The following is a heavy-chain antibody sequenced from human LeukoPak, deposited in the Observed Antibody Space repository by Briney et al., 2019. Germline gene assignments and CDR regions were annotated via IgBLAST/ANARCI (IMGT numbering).Heavy chain of an antibody. CDR3: ARQGRYYDSSGYFW. Sequence: PSETLSLTCTASGGSISSYYWSWIRQPPGKGLEWIGYIYYSGSTNYNPSLKSRVTISVDTSKNQFSLKLSSVTAADTAVYYCARQGRYYDSSGYFWWGQGTLVTVSS. CDR2: IYYSGST. V-gene: IGHV4-59*01. J-gene: IGHJ4*02. CDR1: GGSISSYY. D-gene: IGHD3-22*01.